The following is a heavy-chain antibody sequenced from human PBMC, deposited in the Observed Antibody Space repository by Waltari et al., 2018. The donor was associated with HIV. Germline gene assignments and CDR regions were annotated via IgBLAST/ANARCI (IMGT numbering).Heavy chain of an antibody. D-gene: IGHD2-15*01. V-gene: IGHV1-69*06. CDR1: GDTFSAYG. Sequence: QVQLAQSGAEVKKPWSSVKVYCKASGDTFSAYGFTWVRQAPGQGLEWMGNIIPPSGPAIYAQRFQGRVTSTADKSTNTVYMELSSLTSDDTAVYYCARKFLLQHYFDYWGQGTLVTVSS. CDR2: IIPPSGPA. CDR3: ARKFLLQHYFDY. J-gene: IGHJ4*02.